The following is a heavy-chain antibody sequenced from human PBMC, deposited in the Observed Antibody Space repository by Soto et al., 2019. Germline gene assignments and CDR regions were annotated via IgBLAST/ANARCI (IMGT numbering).Heavy chain of an antibody. J-gene: IGHJ6*02. V-gene: IGHV5-51*01. D-gene: IGHD2-2*01. Sequence: GECLTSSCTCAGHSFTRYLIGWVRQMPGKGLEWMGIIYPGDSDTRYSPSFQGQVTISADKSISTAYLQWSSLKASDTAMYYCARHYCSSTSCYPVYYYYYGMDVWGQGSTVPVS. CDR3: ARHYCSSTSCYPVYYYYYGMDV. CDR1: GHSFTRYL. CDR2: IYPGDSDT.